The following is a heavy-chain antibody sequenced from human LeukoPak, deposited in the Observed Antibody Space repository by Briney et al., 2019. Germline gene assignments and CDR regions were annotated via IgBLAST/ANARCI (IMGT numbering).Heavy chain of an antibody. CDR2: IKQDGSEK. V-gene: IGHV3-7*01. CDR3: ARGWYYYDSSGQYFDY. D-gene: IGHD3-22*01. CDR1: GFTFDDYA. Sequence: GGSLRLSCAASGFTFDDYAMHWVRQAPGKGLEWVANIKQDGSEKYYVDSVKGRFTISRDNAKNSLYLQMNSLRAEDTAVYYCARGWYYYDSSGQYFDYWGQGTLVTVSS. J-gene: IGHJ4*02.